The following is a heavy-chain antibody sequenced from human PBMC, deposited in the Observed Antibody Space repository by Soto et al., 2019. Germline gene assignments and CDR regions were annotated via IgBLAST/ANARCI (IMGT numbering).Heavy chain of an antibody. J-gene: IGHJ6*02. Sequence: LSLTCAASGWTFGTYSMNWVRQAPGKGLEWIAYINSDSDNIMYADSMKGRFTISRDNAKNSLFLQMNSLTDEDTAVYYCARLYYDYVWGQGTTVTVSS. V-gene: IGHV3-48*02. CDR2: INSDSDNI. CDR3: ARLYYDYV. D-gene: IGHD3-3*01. CDR1: GWTFGTYS.